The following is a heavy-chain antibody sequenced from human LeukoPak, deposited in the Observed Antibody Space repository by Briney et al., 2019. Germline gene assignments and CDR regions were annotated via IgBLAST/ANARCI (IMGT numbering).Heavy chain of an antibody. CDR2: IYYSGST. CDR1: GGSFSGYY. J-gene: IGHJ4*02. Sequence: PSETLSLTCAVYGGSFSGYYWSWIRQPPGKGLECMGYIYYSGSTNYNPSLKSRVTISVDTYKNQFSLKLSSVTAADTAVYYCARSEMLYYYDSSGYPGYWGQGTLVTVSS. CDR3: ARSEMLYYYDSSGYPGY. D-gene: IGHD3-22*01. V-gene: IGHV4-59*08.